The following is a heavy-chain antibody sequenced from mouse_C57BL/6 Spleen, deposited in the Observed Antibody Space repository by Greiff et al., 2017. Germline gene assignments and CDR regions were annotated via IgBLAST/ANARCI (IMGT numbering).Heavy chain of an antibody. V-gene: IGHV1-47*01. CDR2: FHPYNDDT. CDR1: GYTFTTYP. Sequence: QVQLKESGAELVKPGASVKMSCKASGYTFTTYPIEWMKQNHGKSLEWIGNFHPYNDDTKYNEKFKGKATLTVEKSSSTVYLELSRLSSDDSAVYCCARGIYYDPDYYAMDYWGQGTSVTVSS. J-gene: IGHJ4*01. CDR3: ARGIYYDPDYYAMDY. D-gene: IGHD2-4*01.